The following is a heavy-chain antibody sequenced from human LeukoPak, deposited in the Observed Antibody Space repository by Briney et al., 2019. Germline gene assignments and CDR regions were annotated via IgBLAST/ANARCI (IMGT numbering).Heavy chain of an antibody. D-gene: IGHD6-19*01. Sequence: ASVTVSFKASGYTFTSYDINWVRQATGQGLEWMGWMNPNSGNTGYAQKFQGRVTITRNTSISTAYMELSSLRSEDTAVYYCARGRRIAVAGIYLYYYYYMDVWGKGTTVTVSS. J-gene: IGHJ6*03. CDR2: MNPNSGNT. V-gene: IGHV1-8*03. CDR1: GYTFTSYD. CDR3: ARGRRIAVAGIYLYYYYYMDV.